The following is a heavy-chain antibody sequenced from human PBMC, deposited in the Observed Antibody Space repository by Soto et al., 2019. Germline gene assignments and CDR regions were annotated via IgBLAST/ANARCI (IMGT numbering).Heavy chain of an antibody. CDR1: GGTFSSYA. Sequence: ASVKVSCKASGGTFSSYAISWVRQAPGQGLEWMGGIIPIFGTANYAQKFQGRVTITADESTNTAYMGLSSLRSEDTAVYYCARAGETYYDFWSGANWFEPWGQGTLVTVSS. CDR3: ARAGETYYDFWSGANWFEP. CDR2: IIPIFGTA. J-gene: IGHJ5*02. D-gene: IGHD3-3*01. V-gene: IGHV1-69*13.